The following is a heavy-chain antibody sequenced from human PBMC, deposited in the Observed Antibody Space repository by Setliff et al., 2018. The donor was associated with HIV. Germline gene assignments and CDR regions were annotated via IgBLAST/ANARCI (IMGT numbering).Heavy chain of an antibody. J-gene: IGHJ4*02. D-gene: IGHD6-13*01. V-gene: IGHV4-34*01. CDR2: INHSGST. CDR1: GGSFSDYY. Sequence: PSETLSLTCAVYGGSFSDYYWSWIRQPPGKGLEWIGEINHSGSTNYNPSLKSRVTISVDTSKNQFSLKLSSVTAADTAVYYCARGLVSVGITEAGYYFDFWGQGTLVTV. CDR3: ARGLVSVGITEAGYYFDF.